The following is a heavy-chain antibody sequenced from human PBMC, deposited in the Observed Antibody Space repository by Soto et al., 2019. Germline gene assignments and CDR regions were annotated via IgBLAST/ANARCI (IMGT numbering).Heavy chain of an antibody. CDR1: GFTFSSYG. CDR3: ARGRGGYSPFQQFFQH. Sequence: GGSLRLSCAASGFTFSSYGMHWVRQAPGKGLEWVAVISYDGSNKYYADSVKGRFTISRDNSKDPLYLQMSSPRAEDTAVYYCARGRGGYSPFQQFFQHWGQGTLVTVSS. D-gene: IGHD5-12*01. V-gene: IGHV3-30*03. J-gene: IGHJ1*01. CDR2: ISYDGSNK.